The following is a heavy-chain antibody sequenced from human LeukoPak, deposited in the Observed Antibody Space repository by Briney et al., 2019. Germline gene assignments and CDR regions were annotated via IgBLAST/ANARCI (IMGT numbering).Heavy chain of an antibody. CDR2: IYYNRST. V-gene: IGHV4-59*01. J-gene: IGHJ5*01. Sequence: ASETLSLTCTVSGDSISSYYWSWIRQPPRKGLEWIGYIYYNRSTNYNPSLKSRVTISVDTSKDQFSLKLSSVTAADTAVYYCARALVVPAAMVIWFDSWGQGTLVTVSS. CDR1: GDSISSYY. D-gene: IGHD2-2*01. CDR3: ARALVVPAAMVIWFDS.